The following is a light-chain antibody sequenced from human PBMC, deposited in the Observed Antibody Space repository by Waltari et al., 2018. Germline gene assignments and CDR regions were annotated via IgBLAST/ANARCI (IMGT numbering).Light chain of an antibody. CDR3: GTWDSSLRAGV. Sequence: QSVLTQPPSVSAAPGQKVTISSSGSNSNVGKNYVPWYQQFPGTAPNLLIDDENKGPSGITDRVPGSRFGTSATLGITGLQAGDEADYYCGTWDSSLRAGVFGGGTKVTVL. CDR2: DEN. J-gene: IGLJ2*01. V-gene: IGLV1-51*01. CDR1: NSNVGKNY.